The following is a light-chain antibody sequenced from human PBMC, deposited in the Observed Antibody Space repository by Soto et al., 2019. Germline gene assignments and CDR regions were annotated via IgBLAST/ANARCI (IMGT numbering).Light chain of an antibody. CDR1: QGVRNW. V-gene: IGKV1D-12*01. CDR3: QQANSFPIT. CDR2: AAS. Sequence: DIQMTQSPSSVSSSVGDRVTITCRASQGVRNWLAWYQQKPGIAPKLLIYAASSLQSGVPSRFSGGGSGTDFTLTISSLQPEDFETYYCQQANSFPITFGQGTRLEI. J-gene: IGKJ5*01.